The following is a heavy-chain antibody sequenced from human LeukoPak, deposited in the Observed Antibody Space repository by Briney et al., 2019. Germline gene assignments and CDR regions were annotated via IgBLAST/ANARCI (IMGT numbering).Heavy chain of an antibody. V-gene: IGHV3-33*01. CDR3: ARGAPLAYCGGDCSRLLDY. J-gene: IGHJ4*02. D-gene: IGHD2-21*02. CDR1: GFTFSNYG. CDR2: IWYDGNNK. Sequence: GGSLRLSCAASGFTFSNYGMHWVRQAPGKGLEWVAVIWYDGNNKYYTDSVKGRFTVSRDNSENTLYLQMNSLRADDTAVYYCARGAPLAYCGGDCSRLLDYWGQGTLVTVSS.